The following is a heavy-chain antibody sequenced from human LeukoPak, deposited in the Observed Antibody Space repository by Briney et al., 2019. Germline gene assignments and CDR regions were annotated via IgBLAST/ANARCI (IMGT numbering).Heavy chain of an antibody. CDR1: GGSFSGYY. J-gene: IGHJ6*03. CDR2: INHSGST. Sequence: SETLSLTCAVYGGSFSGYYWSWIRQPPGKGLEWIGEINHSGSTNYNPSLKSRVTISVDTSKNQFSLKLSSVTAADTALYYCARLSAYYYGSYFYYYMDVWGKGTTVTISS. CDR3: ARLSAYYYGSYFYYYMDV. V-gene: IGHV4-34*01. D-gene: IGHD3-10*01.